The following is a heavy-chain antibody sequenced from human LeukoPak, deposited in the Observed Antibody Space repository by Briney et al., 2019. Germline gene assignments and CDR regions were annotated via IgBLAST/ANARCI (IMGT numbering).Heavy chain of an antibody. J-gene: IGHJ6*02. CDR1: GGSISSYY. CDR3: ARDWAGNWSYGMDV. V-gene: IGHV4-59*01. D-gene: IGHD3/OR15-3a*01. CDR2: IYYSGST. Sequence: PSETLSLTCTVSGGSISSYYWSWIRQPPGKGLEWIGNIYYSGSTNYNPSLKSRVTISVDTSKNQFSLKLSSVTAADTAVYYCARDWAGNWSYGMDVWGQGTTVTVSS.